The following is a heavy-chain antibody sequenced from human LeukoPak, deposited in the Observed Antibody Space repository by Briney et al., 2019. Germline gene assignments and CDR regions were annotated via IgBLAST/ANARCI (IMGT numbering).Heavy chain of an antibody. CDR2: IRYDGSNK. CDR3: AKDYYDYVWGSYRYGYYYYYYMDV. V-gene: IGHV3-30*02. Sequence: GGSLRLSCAASGFTFSSYGMHWVRQAPGKGLEWVAFIRYDGSNKYYADSVKGRFTISRDNSKNTMYLQMNRLRAEDTAVYYCAKDYYDYVWGSYRYGYYYYYYMDVWGKGTTVTVSS. J-gene: IGHJ6*03. CDR1: GFTFSSYG. D-gene: IGHD3-16*02.